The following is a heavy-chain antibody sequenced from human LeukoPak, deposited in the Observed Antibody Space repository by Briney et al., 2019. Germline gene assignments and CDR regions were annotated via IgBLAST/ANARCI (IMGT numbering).Heavy chain of an antibody. Sequence: GGSLRLSCAASGFTFSSYAMSWVRQAPGKGLEWVSAISGSGGSTYYADSVKGRFTISRDNSKNTLYLQMNSLRAEDTAVYYCATDYGDYNYYYYGMDAWGQGTTVTVSS. CDR1: GFTFSSYA. J-gene: IGHJ6*02. CDR3: ATDYGDYNYYYYGMDA. CDR2: ISGSGGST. D-gene: IGHD4-17*01. V-gene: IGHV3-23*01.